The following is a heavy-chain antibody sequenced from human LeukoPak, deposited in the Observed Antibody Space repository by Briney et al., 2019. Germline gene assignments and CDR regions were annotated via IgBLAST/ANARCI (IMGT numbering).Heavy chain of an antibody. CDR3: ASSRERGRGSGSYSFDY. D-gene: IGHD1-26*01. CDR1: GGSISSGGYS. CDR2: IYHSGST. V-gene: IGHV4-30-2*01. Sequence: SETLSLTCAVSGGSISSGGYSWSWIRQPPGKGLEWIGYIYHSGSTYYNPSLKSRVTISVDRSKNQFSLKLSSVTAADTAVYYCASSRERGRGSGSYSFDYWGQGTLVTVSS. J-gene: IGHJ4*02.